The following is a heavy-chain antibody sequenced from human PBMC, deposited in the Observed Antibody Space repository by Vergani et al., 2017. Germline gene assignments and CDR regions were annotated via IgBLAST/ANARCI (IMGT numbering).Heavy chain of an antibody. D-gene: IGHD3-3*01. CDR3: ATLPYDFWSGYYSPNVDY. CDR2: ISSSSSTI. CDR1: GFTFSSYS. J-gene: IGHJ4*02. Sequence: EVQLVESGGGLVQPGGSLRLSCAASGFTFSSYSMNWVRQAPGKGLEWVSYISSSSSTIYYADSVKGRFTISRYNAKNSLYLQMNSLRADDTAVYYCATLPYDFWSGYYSPNVDYWGQGTLVTVSS. V-gene: IGHV3-48*04.